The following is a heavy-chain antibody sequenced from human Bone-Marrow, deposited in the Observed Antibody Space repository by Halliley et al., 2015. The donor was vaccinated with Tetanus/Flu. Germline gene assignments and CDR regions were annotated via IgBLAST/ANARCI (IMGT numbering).Heavy chain of an antibody. V-gene: IGHV6-1*01. J-gene: IGHJ4*02. CDR3: AGPGGILAAAGSPFDY. Sequence: GLVKPSQTLSLTCAISGDSVSSSAAWNWIRQSPSRGFEWLGRTYYKSKWFNDYAPSVKSRITINPDTSKNQFSLQLNSVTPEDPGIYYWAGPGGILAAAGSPFDYWGRGPLAPLPS. CDR2: TYYKSKWFN. D-gene: IGHD6-13*01. CDR1: GDSVSSSAA.